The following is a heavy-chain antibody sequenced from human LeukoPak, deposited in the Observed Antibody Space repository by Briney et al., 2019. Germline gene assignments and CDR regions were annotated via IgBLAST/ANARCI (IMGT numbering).Heavy chain of an antibody. CDR2: IIPIFGIA. V-gene: IGHV1-69*04. J-gene: IGHJ6*02. Sequence: GASVKVSCKASGGTFSSYANSWVRQAPGQGLEWMGRIIPIFGIANYAQKFQGRVTITADKSTSTAYMELSSLRSEDTAVYYCARGGAAAGNYYYYYGMDVWGQGTTVTVSS. CDR1: GGTFSSYA. D-gene: IGHD6-13*01. CDR3: ARGGAAAGNYYYYYGMDV.